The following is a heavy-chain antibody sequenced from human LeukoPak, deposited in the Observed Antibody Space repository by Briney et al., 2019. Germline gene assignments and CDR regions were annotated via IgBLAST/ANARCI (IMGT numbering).Heavy chain of an antibody. D-gene: IGHD3-22*01. CDR2: INHSGST. J-gene: IGHJ4*02. CDR3: ARGGYYDSSGYHPLGY. V-gene: IGHV4-34*01. Sequence: SETLSLTCAVYGGSFSGYYWSWIRQPPGKGLERIGEINHSGSTNYNPSLKSRVTTSVDTSKNQFSLKLSSVTAADTAVYYCARGGYYDSSGYHPLGYWGQGTLVTVSS. CDR1: GGSFSGYY.